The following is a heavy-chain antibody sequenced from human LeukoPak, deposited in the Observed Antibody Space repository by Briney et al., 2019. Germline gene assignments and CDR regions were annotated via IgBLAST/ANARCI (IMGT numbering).Heavy chain of an antibody. V-gene: IGHV1-46*01. Sequence: GASVKVSCKASGYTFTSYGISWVRQAPGQGLEWMGIINPSCGSTSYAQKFQGRVTMTRDTSTSTVYMELSSLRSEDTAVYYCARARGEYQLLSPDPVDAFDIWGQGTMVTVSS. CDR1: GYTFTSYG. D-gene: IGHD2-2*01. CDR2: INPSCGST. CDR3: ARARGEYQLLSPDPVDAFDI. J-gene: IGHJ3*02.